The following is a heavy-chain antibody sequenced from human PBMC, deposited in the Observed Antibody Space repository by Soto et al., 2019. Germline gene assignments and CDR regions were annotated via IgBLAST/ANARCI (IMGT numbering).Heavy chain of an antibody. Sequence: PGGSLRLSCAASGFTFSSYWMHWVRQAPGKGLMWVSRINRDGSSTTYADSVKGRFTISRDNAKNTLHLQMNSLRAEDTAVYYCARDLSPDMNSGSLWSYRGKNPNYGMDVWGQGTTVTVSS. D-gene: IGHD1-26*01. CDR2: INRDGSST. J-gene: IGHJ6*02. V-gene: IGHV3-74*01. CDR3: ARDLSPDMNSGSLWSYRGKNPNYGMDV. CDR1: GFTFSSYW.